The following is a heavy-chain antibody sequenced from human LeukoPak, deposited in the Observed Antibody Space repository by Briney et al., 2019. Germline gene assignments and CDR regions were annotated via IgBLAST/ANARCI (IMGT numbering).Heavy chain of an antibody. J-gene: IGHJ4*02. CDR1: GGSFSGCY. CDR3: ARGVGTHDY. Sequence: SETLSLTCAVYGGSFSGCYWSWIRQPPGKGLEWIGEINHSGSTNYNPSLKSRVTISVDTSKNQFSLKLSSVTAADTAVYYCARGVGTHDYWGQGTLVTVSS. CDR2: INHSGST. D-gene: IGHD3-10*01. V-gene: IGHV4-34*01.